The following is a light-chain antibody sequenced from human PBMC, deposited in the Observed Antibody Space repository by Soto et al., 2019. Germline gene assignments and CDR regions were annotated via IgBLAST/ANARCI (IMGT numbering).Light chain of an antibody. V-gene: IGKV3-20*01. Sequence: EIVMTQSPATPSVSPGARAPLSCRAGQSVISNLAWYQHKPGQAPRLLIYGAFTRATGIPARFSGSGSGTDSTLTISRLEPEDFAVYYCQQYGSSPWTFGQGTKVDIK. J-gene: IGKJ1*01. CDR3: QQYGSSPWT. CDR2: GAF. CDR1: QSVISN.